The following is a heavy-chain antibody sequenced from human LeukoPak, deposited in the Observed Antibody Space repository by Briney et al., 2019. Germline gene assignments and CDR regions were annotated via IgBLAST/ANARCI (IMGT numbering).Heavy chain of an antibody. CDR1: GFTFSSYS. CDR3: ARDLKQWFPKDYFDY. CDR2: ISSSSSYI. J-gene: IGHJ4*02. D-gene: IGHD6-19*01. Sequence: GGSLRLSCAASGFTFSSYSMKWVRQAPGKGLEWVSSISSSSSYIYYADSVKGRFTISRDNAKNSLYLQMNSLRAEDTAVYYYARDLKQWFPKDYFDYWGQGTLVTVSS. V-gene: IGHV3-21*01.